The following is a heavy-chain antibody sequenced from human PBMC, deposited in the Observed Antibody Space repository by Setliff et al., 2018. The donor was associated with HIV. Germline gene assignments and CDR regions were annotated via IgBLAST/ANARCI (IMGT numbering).Heavy chain of an antibody. CDR3: ARNSPFPPSSGAHFDF. CDR1: GYSFTTYS. J-gene: IGHJ4*02. D-gene: IGHD3-22*01. CDR2: IHTSTGKP. Sequence: ASVKVSCKASGYSFTTYSINWLRQAPGQGPEWMGWIHTSTGKPTYVRDFTGWFVFSLDTSVNTAFLQISDLKTEDTAVYYCARNSPFPPSSGAHFDFWGPGTLVTVS. V-gene: IGHV7-4-1*02.